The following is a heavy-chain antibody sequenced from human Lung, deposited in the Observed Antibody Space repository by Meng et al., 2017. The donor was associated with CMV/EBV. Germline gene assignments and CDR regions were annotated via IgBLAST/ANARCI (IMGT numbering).Heavy chain of an antibody. CDR2: INPNSGGT. CDR3: ARRQYQLVGLAAFDI. V-gene: IGHV1-2*02. D-gene: IGHD2-2*01. Sequence: SVKVSXKASGYTFTGYYMHWVRQAPGQGLEWMGWINPNSGGTNYAQKFQGRVTMTRDTSISTAYMELSRLRPDDTAVYYCARRQYQLVGLAAFDIWGQGTXVT. CDR1: GYTFTGYY. J-gene: IGHJ3*02.